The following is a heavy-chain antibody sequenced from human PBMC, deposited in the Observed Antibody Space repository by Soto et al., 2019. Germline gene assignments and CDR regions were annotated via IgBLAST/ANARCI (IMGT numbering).Heavy chain of an antibody. CDR2: LRPRTGNT. CDR3: AREPNESFYFDY. CDR1: GYAFANYY. J-gene: IGHJ4*02. Sequence: GASVKVSCKASGYAFANYYIHWLRQAPGQGLEWLGILRPRTGNTGYAQRLQGRVTMTRDTSTGTVYMELTSLKSDDTAVYYCAREPNESFYFDYWGQGTQVTVSS. V-gene: IGHV1-46*01.